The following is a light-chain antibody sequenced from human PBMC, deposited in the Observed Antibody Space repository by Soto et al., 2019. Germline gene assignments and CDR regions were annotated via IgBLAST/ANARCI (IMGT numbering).Light chain of an antibody. J-gene: IGKJ3*01. V-gene: IGKV3-20*01. Sequence: EVVLTQSPGTLSLSPGERATLSCRASQIVTINSLAWYQQKPGQPPRLLIYAASTRASAITDRFSGSGSGTDFTLTISRLKPEDFALYYCQQYGDSPFTFGPGTRVDVK. CDR1: QIVTINS. CDR3: QQYGDSPFT. CDR2: AAS.